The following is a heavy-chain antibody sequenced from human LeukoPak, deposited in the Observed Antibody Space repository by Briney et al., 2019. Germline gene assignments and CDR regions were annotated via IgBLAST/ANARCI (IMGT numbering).Heavy chain of an antibody. CDR3: ARHGQDTGTFYAHFDY. CDR2: IYTSGST. Sequence: SESLSLTCTVSGGSISSYYWSWVRQPAGKGLEWISRIYTSGSTNYNFSLKGRVTMSVYTSKNQFSLKLRSVNAAGMAVYYCARHGQDTGTFYAHFDYWGQGILVTVSS. D-gene: IGHD1-1*01. V-gene: IGHV4-4*07. CDR1: GGSISSYY. J-gene: IGHJ4*02.